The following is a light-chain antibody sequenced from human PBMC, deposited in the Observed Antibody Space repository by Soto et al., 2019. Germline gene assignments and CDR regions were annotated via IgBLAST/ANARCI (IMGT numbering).Light chain of an antibody. Sequence: QSVVTQAPSVSGTPGQRVTISCSGSSSNIESNTVNWYQQLPGTAPKLLIYSNNQRPSGVPGRFSDSKSGTSASLAISGLQSEDEADYYCASWDDSLNGVVFGGGTKLTVL. J-gene: IGLJ2*01. CDR1: SSNIESNT. V-gene: IGLV1-44*01. CDR3: ASWDDSLNGVV. CDR2: SNN.